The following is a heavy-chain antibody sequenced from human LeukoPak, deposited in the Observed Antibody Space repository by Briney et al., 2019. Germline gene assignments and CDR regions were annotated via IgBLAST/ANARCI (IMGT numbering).Heavy chain of an antibody. CDR2: ISYDGGNK. D-gene: IGHD6-13*01. J-gene: IGHJ4*02. V-gene: IGHV3-30-3*01. Sequence: GGSLRLSCAASGFTFSSYGMHWVRQAPGKGLEWVAVISYDGGNKYYADSVKGRFTISRDNSKNTVYLQMNSLRAEDTALYYCASGGLSSSWYLHYWGQGTLVTVSP. CDR3: ASGGLSSSWYLHY. CDR1: GFTFSSYG.